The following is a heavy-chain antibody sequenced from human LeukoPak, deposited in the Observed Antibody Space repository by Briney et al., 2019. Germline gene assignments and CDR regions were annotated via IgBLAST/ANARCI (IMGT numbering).Heavy chain of an antibody. J-gene: IGHJ3*02. CDR1: GGSISSSSYY. CDR2: IYYSGST. CDR3: ARGSRITMIVVVYDAFDI. Sequence: SETLSLTCTVSGGSISSSSYYWGWIRQPPGKGLEWIGSIYYSGSTYYNPSLKSRVTISVDTSKNQFSLKLSSVTAADTAVYYCARGSRITMIVVVYDAFDIWGQGTMVTVSS. D-gene: IGHD3-22*01. V-gene: IGHV4-39*07.